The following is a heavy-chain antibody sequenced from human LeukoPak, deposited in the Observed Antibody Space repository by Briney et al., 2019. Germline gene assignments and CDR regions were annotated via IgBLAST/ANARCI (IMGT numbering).Heavy chain of an antibody. J-gene: IGHJ4*02. V-gene: IGHV4-34*01. D-gene: IGHD6-19*01. CDR2: INHSGST. Sequence: KPSETPSLPCAVYGGSFSGYYWSWVPQPPGKGLGWIGEINHSGSTNYNPSLKSRVTISVDTSKNQFSLKLSSVTAADTAVYYCARRYSSGWYGYWGQGTLVTVSS. CDR3: ARRYSSGWYGY. CDR1: GGSFSGYY.